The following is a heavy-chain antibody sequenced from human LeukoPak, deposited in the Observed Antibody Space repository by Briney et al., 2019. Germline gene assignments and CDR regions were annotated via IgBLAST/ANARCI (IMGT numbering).Heavy chain of an antibody. CDR1: GGPFSGYY. CDR3: ARVELDYYYYGMDV. CDR2: IYYSGST. J-gene: IGHJ6*02. V-gene: IGHV4-59*01. D-gene: IGHD1-7*01. Sequence: SETLSLTCAVYGGPFSGYYWSWIRQPPGKGLEWIGYIYYSGSTNYNPSLKSRVTISVDTSKNQFSLKLSSVTAADTAVYYCARVELDYYYYGMDVWGQGATVTVSS.